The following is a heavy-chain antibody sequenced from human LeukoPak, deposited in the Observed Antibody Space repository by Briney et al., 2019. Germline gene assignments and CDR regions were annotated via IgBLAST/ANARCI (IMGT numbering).Heavy chain of an antibody. Sequence: ASVKVSCTASGGTFSSYAISWVRQAPGQGLEWMGWISAYNGNTNYAQKLQGRVTMTTDTSTSTAYMELRSLRSDDTAVYYCARGYSSFEFDYWGQGTLVTVSS. CDR1: GGTFSSYA. V-gene: IGHV1-18*01. CDR2: ISAYNGNT. CDR3: ARGYSSFEFDY. D-gene: IGHD6-13*01. J-gene: IGHJ4*02.